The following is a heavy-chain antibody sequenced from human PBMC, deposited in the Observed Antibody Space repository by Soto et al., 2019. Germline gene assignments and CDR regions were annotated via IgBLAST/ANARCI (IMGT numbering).Heavy chain of an antibody. CDR3: ARDPRIVVVTAAAFDI. Sequence: QVQLVESGGGVVQPGRSLGLSCAASGFTFSSYAMHWVRQAPGKGLEWVAVISYDGSNKYYADSVKGRFTISRDNSKNTLYLQMNSLRAEDTAVYYCARDPRIVVVTAAAFDIWGQGTMVTVSS. V-gene: IGHV3-30-3*01. CDR2: ISYDGSNK. CDR1: GFTFSSYA. D-gene: IGHD2-21*02. J-gene: IGHJ3*02.